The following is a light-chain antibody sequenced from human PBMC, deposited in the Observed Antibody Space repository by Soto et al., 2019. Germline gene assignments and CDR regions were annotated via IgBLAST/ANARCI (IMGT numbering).Light chain of an antibody. CDR3: LSYDSSLSGSRV. J-gene: IGLJ2*01. V-gene: IGLV1-40*01. Sequence: QSVLTQPPSVSGAPGQRVTISCTGSSSSIGAGYDVHWYQQLPGTAPKLLIYGNNNRPSGVPDRFSASKSGTSASLPITGLQAEDEADYYCLSYDSSLSGSRVFGGGSKLPVL. CDR1: SSSIGAGYD. CDR2: GNN.